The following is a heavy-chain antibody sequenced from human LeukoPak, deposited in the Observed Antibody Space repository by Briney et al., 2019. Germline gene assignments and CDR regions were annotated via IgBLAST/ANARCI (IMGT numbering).Heavy chain of an antibody. CDR1: GGSMSDYF. CDR3: ARVPFY. Sequence: SETLSLTCIVSGGSMSDYFWTWIRQPAGKGLEWIGYIYYSGSTNYNPSLKSRVTISVDTSKNRFSLKLSSVTAADTAVYYCARVPFYWGQGTLVTVSS. CDR2: IYYSGST. V-gene: IGHV4-59*01. J-gene: IGHJ4*02.